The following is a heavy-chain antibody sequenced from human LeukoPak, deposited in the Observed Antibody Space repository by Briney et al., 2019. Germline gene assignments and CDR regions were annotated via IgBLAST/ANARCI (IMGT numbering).Heavy chain of an antibody. CDR3: APRAYYYDSSGYYSSFFDY. Sequence: GGSLRLSCAASGFTFSSYAMSWVRQAPGKGLEWVSAISGSGGSTYYADSVKGRFTISKDNSKNTLYLQMNSLRAEDTAVYYCAPRAYYYDSSGYYSSFFDYWGQGTLVTVSS. CDR1: GFTFSSYA. V-gene: IGHV3-23*01. CDR2: ISGSGGST. J-gene: IGHJ4*02. D-gene: IGHD3-22*01.